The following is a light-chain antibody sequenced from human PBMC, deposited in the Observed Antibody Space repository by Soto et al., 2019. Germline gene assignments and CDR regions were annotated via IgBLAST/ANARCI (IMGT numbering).Light chain of an antibody. Sequence: EIVMTQSPATLSVSPGERATLSCRASRGVSSHLAWYQHKPGQPPRLLIYGASTRATGIPARFSGSGSGTDFPLTISSLQSEDFAVYYCQQYNDWPPITFGQGTRLEIK. CDR2: GAS. CDR3: QQYNDWPPIT. CDR1: RGVSSH. J-gene: IGKJ5*01. V-gene: IGKV3-15*01.